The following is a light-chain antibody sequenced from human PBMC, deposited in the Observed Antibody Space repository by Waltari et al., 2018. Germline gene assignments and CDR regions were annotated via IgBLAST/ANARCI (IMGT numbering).Light chain of an antibody. CDR1: SYDVGGYDY. J-gene: IGLJ2*01. Sequence: QSALTQPASVSGSPGQSITISCTGTSYDVGGYDYVSWYQQHPGKAPKLMIHDVSSRPSGVSNRFAGAKSGNTASLTSSGLQAEDESAYYCSSYRSDNILVFGGGTKVTVL. CDR2: DVS. CDR3: SSYRSDNILV. V-gene: IGLV2-14*03.